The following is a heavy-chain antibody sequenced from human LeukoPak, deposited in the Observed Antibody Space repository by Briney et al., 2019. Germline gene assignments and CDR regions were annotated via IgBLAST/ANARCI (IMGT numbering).Heavy chain of an antibody. Sequence: SETLSLTCTVSGGSISSGDYYWSWIRQPPGKGLEWIGYIYYSGSTYDNPSLNSRHTISVNTPKNQFSLKLSSVTAADTAVYYCARDVVHSSSSTTTHNWFDPWGQGTLVTVSS. CDR3: ARDVVHSSSSTTTHNWFDP. D-gene: IGHD6-6*01. CDR2: IYYSGST. CDR1: GGSISSGDYY. V-gene: IGHV4-30-4*08. J-gene: IGHJ5*02.